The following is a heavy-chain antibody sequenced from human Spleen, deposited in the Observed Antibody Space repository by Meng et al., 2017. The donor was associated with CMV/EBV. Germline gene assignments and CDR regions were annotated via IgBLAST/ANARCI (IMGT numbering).Heavy chain of an antibody. V-gene: IGHV4-30-4*08. D-gene: IGHD3-10*01. CDR3: ARVDSGNYYNEDYHYGMDV. Sequence: LRLSCTVSGASVTSGNSYWSWIRQPPGKGLEWIGYISYSGYTFYTPSLKSRITISLDASRSQFSLKLSSVTATDTAVYYCARVDSGNYYNEDYHYGMDVWGQGTTVTVSS. CDR2: ISYSGYT. J-gene: IGHJ6*02. CDR1: GASVTSGNSY.